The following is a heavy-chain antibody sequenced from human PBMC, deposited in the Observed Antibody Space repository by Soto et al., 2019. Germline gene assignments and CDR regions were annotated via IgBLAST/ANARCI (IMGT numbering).Heavy chain of an antibody. D-gene: IGHD3-16*01. CDR3: AREVDQRRLGKSSGGKGY. Sequence: SVKVSCKASGGTFSSYAISWVRQAPGQGLEWMGGIIPIFGTANYAQKFQGRVTITADKSTSTAYMELSSLRSEDTAVYYCAREVDQRRLGKSSGGKGYWGQGTLVTVSS. J-gene: IGHJ4*02. CDR1: GGTFSSYA. V-gene: IGHV1-69*06. CDR2: IIPIFGTA.